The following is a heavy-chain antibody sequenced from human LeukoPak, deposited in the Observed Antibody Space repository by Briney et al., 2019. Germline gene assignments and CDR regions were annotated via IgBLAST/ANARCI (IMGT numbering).Heavy chain of an antibody. CDR3: ARNPYGDYGY. V-gene: IGHV4-59*01. CDR2: IYHGGSA. CDR1: GGSISSYY. Sequence: SETLSLTCTVSGGSISSYYWSWIRQPPGKGLEWIGYIYHGGSANYNPSLKSRVTISVDTSRNQFSLKRTSVTAAATAVYYCARNPYGDYGYWGQGTLVTVSS. D-gene: IGHD4-17*01. J-gene: IGHJ4*02.